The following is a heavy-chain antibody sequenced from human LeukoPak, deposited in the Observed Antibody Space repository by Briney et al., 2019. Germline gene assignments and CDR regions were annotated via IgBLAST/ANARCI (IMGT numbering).Heavy chain of an antibody. V-gene: IGHV2-26*01. CDR1: GFSLSNAIMG. Sequence: SGPVLVKPTETLTLTCTVSGFSLSNAIMGVSWIRQPPGKALEWLAHIFSNDEKSYRTSLKTRLTISKDTSKSQVVLTMTNVNAVDTATYFCARTRSFFGSAWYGIDSWGQGTLVTVSS. J-gene: IGHJ4*02. D-gene: IGHD6-19*01. CDR3: ARTRSFFGSAWYGIDS. CDR2: IFSNDEK.